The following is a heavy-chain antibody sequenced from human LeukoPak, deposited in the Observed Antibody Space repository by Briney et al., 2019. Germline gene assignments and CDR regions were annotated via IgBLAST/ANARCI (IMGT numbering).Heavy chain of an antibody. CDR2: ISGSGGST. V-gene: IGHV3-23*01. Sequence: PGGSLRLSCAASGFTFSSYAMSWVRQAPGKGLEWVSAISGSGGSTYYAESVKGRFTISRDNSKNTLYLQINSLRVEDTAVYYCARGYSSGRPYNSWGQGTLVSVSS. J-gene: IGHJ4*02. CDR1: GFTFSSYA. CDR3: ARGYSSGRPYNS. D-gene: IGHD6-19*01.